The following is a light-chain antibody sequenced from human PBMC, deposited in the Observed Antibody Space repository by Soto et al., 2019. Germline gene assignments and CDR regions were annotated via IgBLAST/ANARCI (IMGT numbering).Light chain of an antibody. CDR3: QQYDNLPVFT. J-gene: IGKJ3*01. Sequence: DIQMTQSPSSLSASVGDRVTITCQASQDINNYLNWYQQKPGKAPKLLIYDASNFEPVVPSGFSRSGSGTDFTFTISRLQPEDIATYYCQQYDNLPVFTFGPGTKVDIK. CDR2: DAS. V-gene: IGKV1-33*01. CDR1: QDINNY.